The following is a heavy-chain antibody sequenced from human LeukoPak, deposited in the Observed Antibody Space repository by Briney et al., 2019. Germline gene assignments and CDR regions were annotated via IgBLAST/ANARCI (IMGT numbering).Heavy chain of an antibody. CDR3: ARARPGGLRDYYYYGMDA. CDR1: GYTFTGYY. Sequence: ASVKVSRKASGYTFTGYYMHWVRQAPGQGLEWMGWINPNSGGTNYAQKFQGRVTMTRDTSISTAYMELSRLRSDDTAVYYCARARPGGLRDYYYYGMDAWGQGTTVTVSS. D-gene: IGHD2-21*02. CDR2: INPNSGGT. J-gene: IGHJ6*02. V-gene: IGHV1-2*02.